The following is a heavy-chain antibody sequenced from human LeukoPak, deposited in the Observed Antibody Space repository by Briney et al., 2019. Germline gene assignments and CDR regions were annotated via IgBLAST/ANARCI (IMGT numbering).Heavy chain of an antibody. CDR2: IKQDESEI. CDR1: GFIFSDHW. V-gene: IGHV3-7*01. D-gene: IGHD3-10*01. CDR3: VKPRLFIRDLGDN. J-gene: IGHJ4*02. Sequence: PGGSLRLSCAAAGFIFSDHWMSSVRQAPGKGLEWVANIKQDESEIFYVESVKGRFTISRDNAKNSLYLEMGSLRAEDTAVYYCVKPRLFIRDLGDNWGQGTLVTVSS.